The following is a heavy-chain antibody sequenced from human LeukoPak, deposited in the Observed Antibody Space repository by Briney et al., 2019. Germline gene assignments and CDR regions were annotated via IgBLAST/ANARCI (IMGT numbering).Heavy chain of an antibody. J-gene: IGHJ4*02. CDR1: GDSITNTSYY. V-gene: IGHV4-39*01. CDR3: ARHPNYYDSSGFLKLDDLDY. D-gene: IGHD3-22*01. Sequence: PAETLSLTCTVSGDSITNTSYYWACIRQPPGKDLQGIGRIDYGGSSYYNASLRRRGTMSVKEAKNQSSQKQTSITEADTAVYYCARHPNYYDSSGFLKLDDLDYWGQGTLVSVSS. CDR2: IDYGGSS.